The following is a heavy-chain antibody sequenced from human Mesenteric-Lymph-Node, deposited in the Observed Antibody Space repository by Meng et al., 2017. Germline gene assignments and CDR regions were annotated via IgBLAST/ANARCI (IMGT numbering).Heavy chain of an antibody. J-gene: IGHJ4*02. Sequence: GGSLRLSCAASGFTFSSYAMSWVRQAPGKGLEWVSAISGSGGSTYYADSVKGRFTISRDNAKNSLYLQMNSLRAEDTALYYCARVWFGELFHYFDYWGQGTLVTVSS. CDR1: GFTFSSYA. CDR2: ISGSGGST. CDR3: ARVWFGELFHYFDY. D-gene: IGHD3-10*01. V-gene: IGHV3-23*01.